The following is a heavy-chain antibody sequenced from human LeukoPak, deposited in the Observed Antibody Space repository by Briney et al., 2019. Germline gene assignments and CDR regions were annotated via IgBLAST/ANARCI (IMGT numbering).Heavy chain of an antibody. V-gene: IGHV4-59*08. Sequence: SETLSLTCAVSGGSISDYYWTWIRQPPGKELEWIGYIYNSGSTNYNPSLKSRVTISVDMSKYQFSLKLSSVTAADTAVYYCARANPLIAAEDYWGQGTLVTVSS. CDR2: IYNSGST. CDR1: GGSISDYY. D-gene: IGHD6-25*01. J-gene: IGHJ4*02. CDR3: ARANPLIAAEDY.